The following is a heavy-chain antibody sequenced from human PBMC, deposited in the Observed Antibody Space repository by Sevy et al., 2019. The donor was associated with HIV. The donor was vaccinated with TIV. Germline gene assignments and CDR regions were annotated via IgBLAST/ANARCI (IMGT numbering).Heavy chain of an antibody. J-gene: IGHJ4*02. V-gene: IGHV3-11*06. D-gene: IGHD4-17*01. CDR1: GFTFTDYY. CDR2: ISSSSSYT. CDR3: ARVSYGDYEYYFDY. Sequence: GGSLRLSCAASGFTFTDYYMSWIRQAPGKGLEWVSYISSSSSYTNYADSVKGRFTISRYNSKNSLYLQMNSLRAEDTAVYYCARVSYGDYEYYFDYWGQRTLVTVSS.